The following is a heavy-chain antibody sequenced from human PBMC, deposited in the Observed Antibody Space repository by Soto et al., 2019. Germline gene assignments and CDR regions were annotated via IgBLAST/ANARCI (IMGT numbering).Heavy chain of an antibody. CDR1: GFSFTDYA. Sequence: GGSLRLSCAASGFSFTDYAIHWVRQAPGKGLEWVAVIWHDGTNEYYAESVKGRFTISRDTSKKTVYLQMNSLRAEDTAIYYCAKDQSNSNPLYYFDFWGPGTLVTVSS. CDR3: AKDQSNSNPLYYFDF. CDR2: IWHDGTNE. V-gene: IGHV3-33*06. J-gene: IGHJ4*02. D-gene: IGHD3-22*01.